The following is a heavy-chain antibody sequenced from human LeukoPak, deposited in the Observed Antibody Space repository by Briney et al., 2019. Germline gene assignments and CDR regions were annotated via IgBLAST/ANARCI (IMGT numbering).Heavy chain of an antibody. V-gene: IGHV3-30-3*01. CDR1: GFTFSSYA. CDR2: ISYDGSNK. Sequence: GRSLRLSCAASGFTFSSYAMHWVRQAPGKGLEWVAVISYDGSNKYYADSVKGRFTISRDNSKNTLYLQMNSLRAEDTAVYYCAREGPYSYDYWGQGTLVTVSS. CDR3: AREGPYSYDY. J-gene: IGHJ4*02. D-gene: IGHD5-18*01.